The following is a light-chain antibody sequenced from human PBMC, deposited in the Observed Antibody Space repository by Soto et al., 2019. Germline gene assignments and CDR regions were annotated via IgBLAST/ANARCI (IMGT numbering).Light chain of an antibody. J-gene: IGKJ2*01. CDR2: KAS. Sequence: DIQMTQSPSALSASVGDRVTITCRASQSISRWLAWYQQKPGKAPTLLIYKASSLEGGVPSRFSGSGSGSAFTLTISSLQPDDVATSDCQQYSAHYTFGQGTKLEI. CDR1: QSISRW. V-gene: IGKV1-5*03. CDR3: QQYSAHYT.